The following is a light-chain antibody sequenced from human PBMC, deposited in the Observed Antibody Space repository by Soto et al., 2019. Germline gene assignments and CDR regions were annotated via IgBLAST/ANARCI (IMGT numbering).Light chain of an antibody. CDR2: EVS. V-gene: IGLV2-8*01. J-gene: IGLJ3*02. Sequence: QSALTQPPSASGSPGQSVTISCTGTSSDVGGYNYVSGYQQHPGKAPKLMIYEVSKRPSGVPDRFSGSKSGNTASLTVFGLQAEDEADYYCSSYAGSNNGVFGGGTKLTVL. CDR1: SSDVGGYNY. CDR3: SSYAGSNNGV.